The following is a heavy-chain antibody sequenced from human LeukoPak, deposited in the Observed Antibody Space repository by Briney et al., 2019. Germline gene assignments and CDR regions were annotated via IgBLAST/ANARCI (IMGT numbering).Heavy chain of an antibody. CDR2: IYYSGST. V-gene: IGHV4-59*01. D-gene: IGHD2-15*01. CDR1: GGSISTFY. Sequence: SETLSLTCTVSGGSISTFYWSSIRQPPGKGLEWIGYIYYSGSTNYNPSLKSRLTISVDTSKNQFSLKLSSVTAADTAVYYCARDRDIGTYYYYGMDVWGQGTTVTVSS. J-gene: IGHJ6*02. CDR3: ARDRDIGTYYYYGMDV.